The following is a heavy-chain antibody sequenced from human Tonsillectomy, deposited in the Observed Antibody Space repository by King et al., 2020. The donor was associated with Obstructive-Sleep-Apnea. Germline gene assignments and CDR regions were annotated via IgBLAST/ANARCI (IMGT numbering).Heavy chain of an antibody. CDR3: ARQTRPLRNWFDP. J-gene: IGHJ5*02. V-gene: IGHV5-51*01. CDR1: GYSFTSYW. CDR2: IYPGYSDT. D-gene: IGHD3-16*01. Sequence: QLVQSGAEVKKPGESLKISCKGFGYSFTSYWIGWVRQMPGKGLEWMGIIYPGYSDTRYSPSFQGQVTISADKSINTAYLQWSSLNASDTAMYYCARQTRPLRNWFDPWGQGTLVTVSS.